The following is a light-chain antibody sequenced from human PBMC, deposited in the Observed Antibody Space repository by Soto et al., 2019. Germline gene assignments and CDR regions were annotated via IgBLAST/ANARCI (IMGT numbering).Light chain of an antibody. CDR3: QSYDSSLSVHAV. Sequence: QSVLTQPPSVSGAPGQRVTISCTGSSSNIGAGYDVHWYQQLPGTAPKLLIYGNSNRPSGVPDRFSGSKSGTSASLAITGLQAEDEADYYCQSYDSSLSVHAVFGGGTPLTVL. CDR2: GNS. CDR1: SSNIGAGYD. J-gene: IGLJ7*01. V-gene: IGLV1-40*01.